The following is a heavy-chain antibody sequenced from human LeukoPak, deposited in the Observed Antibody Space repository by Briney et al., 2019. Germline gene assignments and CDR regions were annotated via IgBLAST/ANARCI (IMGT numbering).Heavy chain of an antibody. CDR2: FSGSGGST. V-gene: IGHV3-23*01. D-gene: IGHD3-3*01. J-gene: IGHJ4*02. CDR3: AKDNDSWSGYQYYFDY. Sequence: GGSLRLSCAASGFTFSSYAMSWVRQAPGKGLEGVSAFSGSGGSTYYADSVKGRFTISRDNSKNTLYLQMNSLRAEDTAVYYCAKDNDSWSGYQYYFDYWGQGTLVTVSS. CDR1: GFTFSSYA.